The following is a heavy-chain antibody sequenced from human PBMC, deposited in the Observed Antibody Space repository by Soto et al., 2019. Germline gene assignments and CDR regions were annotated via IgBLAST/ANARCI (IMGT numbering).Heavy chain of an antibody. J-gene: IGHJ4*02. CDR1: GVSISSRGYC. CDR2: IYHSGST. D-gene: IGHD1-26*01. CDR3: ARVIGSKSPMYFDY. V-gene: IGHV4-30-2*01. Sequence: PSETRSLTWAVAGVSISSRGYCWSWIRQPPGKGLEWIGYIYHSGSTYYNPSLKSRVTISVDRSKNQFSLKLSSVTAADTAVYYCARVIGSKSPMYFDYWGQGTLVTVSS.